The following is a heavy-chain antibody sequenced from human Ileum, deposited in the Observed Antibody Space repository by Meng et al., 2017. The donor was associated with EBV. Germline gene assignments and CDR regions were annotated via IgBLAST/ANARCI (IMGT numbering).Heavy chain of an antibody. V-gene: IGHV1-18*01. CDR1: GYTFTTFG. Sequence: QIQLLPSGPEVKMPGASVLVSFESSGYTFTTFGIGWVRQAPRQRLEWLRWISAYNGLTKSSQKVQDRITLTTDASTTTAYMELSSLTSDDTAVYYCARQRGYHEIIAYWGQGTLVTVSS. D-gene: IGHD5-18*01. CDR3: ARQRGYHEIIAY. J-gene: IGHJ4*02. CDR2: ISAYNGLT.